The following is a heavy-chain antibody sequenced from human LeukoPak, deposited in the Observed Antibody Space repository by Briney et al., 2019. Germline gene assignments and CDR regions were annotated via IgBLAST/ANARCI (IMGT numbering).Heavy chain of an antibody. J-gene: IGHJ4*02. D-gene: IGHD6-19*01. CDR3: AKDSKAVTGTGNIDY. CDR2: ISWDGGSS. V-gene: IGHV3-43D*03. Sequence: GGSLTLSCAASGFTFDDYAMHWLRQAPGKGLEWVSLISWDGGSSYYADSVRGRFTISRDNSKNSLYLQMNSLRAQDTALYYCAKDSKAVTGTGNIDYWGQGTLVTVSS. CDR1: GFTFDDYA.